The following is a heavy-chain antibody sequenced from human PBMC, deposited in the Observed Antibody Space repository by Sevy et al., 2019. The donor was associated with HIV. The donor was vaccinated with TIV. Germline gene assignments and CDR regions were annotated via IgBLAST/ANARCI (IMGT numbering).Heavy chain of an antibody. J-gene: IGHJ5*01. Sequence: GGSLRLSCVASGFTFNSYSMYWVRQAPGKGLEWVAAISYDGSNKYFADSVKGRFTISRDNSKNILYLQINSLRVQDTATYFCARDAAECPCGSSWFSNWLDSWGQGTLVTVSS. CDR1: GFTFNSYS. CDR3: ARDAAECPCGSSWFSNWLDS. V-gene: IGHV3-30*04. D-gene: IGHD6-13*01. CDR2: ISYDGSNK.